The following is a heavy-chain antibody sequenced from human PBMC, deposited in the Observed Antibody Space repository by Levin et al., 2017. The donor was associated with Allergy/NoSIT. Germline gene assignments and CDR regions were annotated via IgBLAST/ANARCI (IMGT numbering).Heavy chain of an antibody. Sequence: PGGSLRLSCTVSGGSISSYYWSWIRQPPGKGLEWIGYIYYSGSTNYNPSLKSRVTISVDTSKNQFSLKLSSVTAADTAVYYCARGTGQWTPKVARWGQGTLVTVSS. D-gene: IGHD6-19*01. J-gene: IGHJ4*02. CDR3: ARGTGQWTPKVAR. CDR2: IYYSGST. CDR1: GGSISSYY. V-gene: IGHV4-59*01.